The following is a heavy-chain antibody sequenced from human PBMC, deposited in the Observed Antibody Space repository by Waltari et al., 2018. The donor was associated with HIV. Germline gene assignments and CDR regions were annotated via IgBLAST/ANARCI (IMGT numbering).Heavy chain of an antibody. CDR1: GFTFSSYW. CDR3: ALPGGEQWLSTGWFDP. Sequence: EVQLVESGGGLVQPGGSLRLSCAASGFTFSSYWMHWVRHAPGKGMVWVSRIKSDGSSTSDADAVKGRFTISRDNAKNTLYLQMNSLRAEDTAVYYCALPGGEQWLSTGWFDPWGQGTLVTVSS. CDR2: IKSDGSST. D-gene: IGHD6-19*01. V-gene: IGHV3-74*01. J-gene: IGHJ5*02.